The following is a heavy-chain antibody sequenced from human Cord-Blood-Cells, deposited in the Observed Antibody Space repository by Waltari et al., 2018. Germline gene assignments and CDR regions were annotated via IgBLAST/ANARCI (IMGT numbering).Heavy chain of an antibody. CDR1: GGSFSGYY. J-gene: IGHJ5*02. CDR2: INHSGST. Sequence: QVQLQQWGAGLLKPSETLSLTCAVYGGSFSGYYWCWIRQPPGTGLEWIGEINHSGSTNYNPSLKSRVTISVDTSKNQFSLKLSSVTAADTAVYYCARVLPRYYDFWSGYNWFDPWGQGTLVTVSS. CDR3: ARVLPRYYDFWSGYNWFDP. V-gene: IGHV4-34*01. D-gene: IGHD3-3*01.